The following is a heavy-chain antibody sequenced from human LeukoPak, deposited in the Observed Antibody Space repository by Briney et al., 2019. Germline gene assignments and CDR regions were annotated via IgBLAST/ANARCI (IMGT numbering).Heavy chain of an antibody. CDR2: ISGSGGST. Sequence: PGGSLRLSCAASGFTFSSYAMSWVRQAPGKGLEWVSAISGSGGSTYYADSVKGRFTISRDNSKNTLYLQMNSLRAEDTAVYYCAKSGTVTGYVGMDVWGQGTPVTVSS. CDR3: AKSGTVTGYVGMDV. D-gene: IGHD4-17*01. V-gene: IGHV3-23*01. J-gene: IGHJ6*02. CDR1: GFTFSSYA.